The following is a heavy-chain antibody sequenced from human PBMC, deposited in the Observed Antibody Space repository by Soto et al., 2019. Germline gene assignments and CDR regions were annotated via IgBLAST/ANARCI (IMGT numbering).Heavy chain of an antibody. J-gene: IGHJ3*02. CDR3: ARDRGDDAFDI. D-gene: IGHD6-25*01. V-gene: IGHV3-21*01. CDR1: GCTVSSYS. Sequence: GSLRLSCAASGCTVSSYSMNWVRQAPGKGLEWVSSISSSSSYIYYADSVKGRFTISRDNAKNSLYLQMNSLRAEDTAVYYCARDRGDDAFDIWGQGTMVTVSS. CDR2: ISSSSSYI.